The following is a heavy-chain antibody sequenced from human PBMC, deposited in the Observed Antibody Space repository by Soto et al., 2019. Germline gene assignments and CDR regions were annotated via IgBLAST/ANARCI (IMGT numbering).Heavy chain of an antibody. J-gene: IGHJ4*02. CDR1: GYTLSELC. CDR2: FDPEDGET. Sequence: VSVKLYCRVSGYTLSELCMHWVRQAPGKGLEWMVGFDPEDGETIYAQKFQGRVTMTEDTSTDTAYMELSSLRSEDTAVYYCATDGVSSSWYPYWGQGTLLTVSS. CDR3: ATDGVSSSWYPY. D-gene: IGHD6-13*01. V-gene: IGHV1-24*01.